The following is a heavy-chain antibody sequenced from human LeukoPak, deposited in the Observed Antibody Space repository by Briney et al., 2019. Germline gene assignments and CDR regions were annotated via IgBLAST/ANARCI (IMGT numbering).Heavy chain of an antibody. V-gene: IGHV4-34*01. CDR1: GGSFSGYY. D-gene: IGHD6-13*01. CDR2: INHSGST. CDR3: ARGPSRAAGTDY. J-gene: IGHJ4*02. Sequence: SETLSLTCAVYGGSFSGYYWSWIRQPPGMGLEWIGEINHSGSTNYNPSLKSRVTISVDTSKNQLSLKLSSVTAADTAVYYCARGPSRAAGTDYWGQGTLVTVSS.